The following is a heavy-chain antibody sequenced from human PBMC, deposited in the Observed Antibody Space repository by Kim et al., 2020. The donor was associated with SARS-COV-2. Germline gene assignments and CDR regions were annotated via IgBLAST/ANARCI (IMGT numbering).Heavy chain of an antibody. CDR1: GFTFSSYA. Sequence: GGSLRLSCADSGFTFSSYAMHWVRQAPGKGLEWVAVISYDGSNKYYADSVKGRFTISRDNSKNTLYLQMNSLRAEDTAVYYCARDSYGMDVWGQGTTVTVSS. CDR3: ARDSYGMDV. V-gene: IGHV3-30*04. J-gene: IGHJ6*02. CDR2: ISYDGSNK.